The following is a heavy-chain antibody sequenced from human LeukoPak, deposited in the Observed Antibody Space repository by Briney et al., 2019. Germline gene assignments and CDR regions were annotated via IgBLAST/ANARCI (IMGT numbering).Heavy chain of an antibody. CDR2: IYTSGST. D-gene: IGHD6-13*01. CDR3: ARDPSYSSSWYMGDYFDF. Sequence: ETPSLTCTVSGGSISSYYWSWIWQPAGKGLEWIGRIYTSGSTNYNPSLKSRVTMSVDTSKNQFSLKLSSVTAADTAVYYCARDPSYSSSWYMGDYFDFWAQSTLVPVSS. J-gene: IGHJ4*02. V-gene: IGHV4-4*07. CDR1: GGSISSYY.